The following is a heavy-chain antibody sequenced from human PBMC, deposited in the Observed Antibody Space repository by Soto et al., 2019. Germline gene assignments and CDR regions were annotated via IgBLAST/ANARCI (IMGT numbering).Heavy chain of an antibody. D-gene: IGHD6-19*01. CDR2: IWYDGSNK. V-gene: IGHV3-33*01. CDR3: ARDHLAVAGYFDY. J-gene: IGHJ4*02. CDR1: GFTFSSYG. Sequence: GGSLRLSCAASGFTFSSYGMHWVRQAPGKGLEWVAFIWYDGSNKYYADSVKGRFTISRDNSKNTLYLQMNSLRAEDTAVYYCARDHLAVAGYFDYWGQGTLVTVSS.